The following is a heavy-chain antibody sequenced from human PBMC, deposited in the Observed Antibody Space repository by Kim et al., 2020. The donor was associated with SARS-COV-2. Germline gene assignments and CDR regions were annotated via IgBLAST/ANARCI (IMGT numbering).Heavy chain of an antibody. CDR2: IYYSGST. J-gene: IGHJ4*02. D-gene: IGHD6-19*01. Sequence: SETLSLTCTVSGGSISSYYWSWIRQPPGKGLEWIGYIYYSGSTNYNPSLKSRVPISVDTSKNQFSLKLSYVTAADTAVYYCARRRRSLWYDFFDYWGQG. CDR3: ARRRRSLWYDFFDY. CDR1: GGSISSYY. V-gene: IGHV4-59*08.